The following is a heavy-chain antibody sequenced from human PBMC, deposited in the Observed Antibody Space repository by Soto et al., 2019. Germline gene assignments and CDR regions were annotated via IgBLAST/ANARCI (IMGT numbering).Heavy chain of an antibody. V-gene: IGHV5-51*01. CDR3: ARVPYYYDSSGYYQGAFDI. CDR1: GYSFTSYW. Sequence: ESLKISFKGSGYSFTSYWIGWVRQIPGKGLEWMGIIYPGDSDTRYSPSFQGQVTISADKSISTAYLQWSSLKASDTAMYYCARVPYYYDSSGYYQGAFDIWGQGTMVTVSS. CDR2: IYPGDSDT. J-gene: IGHJ3*02. D-gene: IGHD3-22*01.